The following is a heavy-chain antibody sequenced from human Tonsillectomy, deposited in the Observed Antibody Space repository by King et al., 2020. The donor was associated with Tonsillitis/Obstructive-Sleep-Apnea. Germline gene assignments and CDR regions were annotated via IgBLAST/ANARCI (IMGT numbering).Heavy chain of an antibody. J-gene: IGHJ4*02. CDR2: INHSGST. CDR1: GRSFTGYY. CDR3: ASSHWVLRFSEWSTSFDY. D-gene: IGHD3-3*01. Sequence: VQLQQWGAGLLKPSETLSLTCAVYGRSFTGYYWSWIRQPPGKGLEWIGEINHSGSTNYNPSLKSRVTISVDTSKNQFSLKLSSVTAADTAVYYCASSHWVLRFSEWSTSFDYWGQGTLVTVSS. V-gene: IGHV4-34*01.